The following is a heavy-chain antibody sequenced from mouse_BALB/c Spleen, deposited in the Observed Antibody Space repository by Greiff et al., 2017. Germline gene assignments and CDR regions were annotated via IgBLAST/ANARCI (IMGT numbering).Heavy chain of an antibody. V-gene: IGHV1-87*01. Sequence: QVQLQQSGAELARPGASVKLSCKASGYTFTSYWMQWVKQRPGQGLEWIGAIYPGDGDTRYTQKFKGKATLTADKSSSTAYMQLSSLASEDSAVYYCARNYVEVRGLDYWGQGTTLTVSS. CDR1: GYTFTSYW. J-gene: IGHJ2*01. CDR2: IYPGDGDT. D-gene: IGHD2-14*01. CDR3: ARNYVEVRGLDY.